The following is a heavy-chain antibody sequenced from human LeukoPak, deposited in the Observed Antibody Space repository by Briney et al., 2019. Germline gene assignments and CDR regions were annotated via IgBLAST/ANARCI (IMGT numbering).Heavy chain of an antibody. CDR2: INWNGGRT. D-gene: IGHD3-16*01. CDR3: ARDLASSDV. Sequence: GGSLRLSCAASRFTFDDYGMSWIRHAPGKGLESVSGINWNGGRTGYADSVKGRFTISTDNAKNSLYLQMNSLRAEDTALYYCARDLASSDVWGKGTTVTVSS. CDR1: RFTFDDYG. J-gene: IGHJ6*04. V-gene: IGHV3-20*04.